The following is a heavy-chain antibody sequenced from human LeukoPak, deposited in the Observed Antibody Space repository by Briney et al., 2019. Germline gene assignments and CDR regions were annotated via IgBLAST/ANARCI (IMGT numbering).Heavy chain of an antibody. J-gene: IGHJ4*02. CDR2: ITSGGSTI. V-gene: IGHV3-48*03. CDR3: ARDMGWLQYDY. D-gene: IGHD5-24*01. Sequence: PGGSLRLSCAASGFTFSSYEMNWVRQAPGKGLEWVSYITSGGSTIYYADFVKGRFTISRDNARNSLYLQMNSLRAEDTAVYYCARDMGWLQYDYWGQGTLVTVSS. CDR1: GFTFSSYE.